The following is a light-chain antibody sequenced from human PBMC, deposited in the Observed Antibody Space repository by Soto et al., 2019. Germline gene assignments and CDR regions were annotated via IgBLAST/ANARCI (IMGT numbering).Light chain of an antibody. CDR2: DVS. Sequence: QSVLTQPASVSASPGQSITISCTGTSSDVGAYNYVSWYQHHPGKAPKLMIHDVSNRPSGISNRFSGSKSGNTASLTISGLQADDEADYYCSSYTGGSTPYVFGTGTKAPS. J-gene: IGLJ1*01. CDR3: SSYTGGSTPYV. CDR1: SSDVGAYNY. V-gene: IGLV2-14*03.